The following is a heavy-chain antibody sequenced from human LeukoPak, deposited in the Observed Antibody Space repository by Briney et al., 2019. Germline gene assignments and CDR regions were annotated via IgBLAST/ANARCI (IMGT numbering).Heavy chain of an antibody. J-gene: IGHJ4*02. CDR3: AKSIRGDYGESLVDY. CDR1: GFTFDDYA. Sequence: GGSLRLSCAASGFTFDDYAMHWVRQAPGKGLEWVSGISWNSGSIGYADSVKGRFTISRDNAKNSLYLQMNSLRAEDTALYYCAKSIRGDYGESLVDYWGQGTLVTVSS. CDR2: ISWNSGSI. D-gene: IGHD4-17*01. V-gene: IGHV3-9*01.